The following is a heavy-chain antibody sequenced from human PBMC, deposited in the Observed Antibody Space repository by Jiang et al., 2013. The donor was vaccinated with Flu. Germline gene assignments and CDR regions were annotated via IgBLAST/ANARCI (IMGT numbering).Heavy chain of an antibody. J-gene: IGHJ6*03. V-gene: IGHV5-10-1*01. CDR2: IDPSDSYA. D-gene: IGHD6-6*01. CDR3: ASSLSSSSNYYYYYMDV. Sequence: MGRIDPSDSYAKYSPSFQGHVIISADKSISTAYLQWSSLKASDTAMYYCASSLSSSSNYYYYYMDVWGKGTTVTVSS.